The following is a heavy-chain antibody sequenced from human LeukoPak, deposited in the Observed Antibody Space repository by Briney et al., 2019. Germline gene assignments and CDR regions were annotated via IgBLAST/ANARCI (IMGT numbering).Heavy chain of an antibody. CDR1: GFTFSNYW. CDR2: INSDGSTT. Sequence: PGGSLRLSCAASGFTFSNYWMHWVRQAPGKGLVWVSRINSDGSTTSYADSVKGRFTISRDNAKNTLYLQMNSLRAEDTAAYYCAKGNYYGMDVWGQGTTVTVSS. J-gene: IGHJ6*02. CDR3: AKGNYYGMDV. V-gene: IGHV3-74*01.